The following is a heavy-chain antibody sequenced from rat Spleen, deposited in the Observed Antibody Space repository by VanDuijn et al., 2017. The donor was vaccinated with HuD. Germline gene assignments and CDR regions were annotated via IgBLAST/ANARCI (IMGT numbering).Heavy chain of an antibody. V-gene: IGHV5-25*01. J-gene: IGHJ2*01. CDR3: TRGTYFRH. CDR2: LSTGGGNT. CDR1: GFTFSNYD. Sequence: EVQLLESGGGLVQPGRSLKLSCAASGFTFSNYDMAWVRQAPTKGLEWVASLSTGGGNTYYRDSVKGRLTISRDNAKSTLYLQMNNLRSEDTATYYCTRGTYFRHWGQGVMVTVSS. D-gene: IGHD4-6*01.